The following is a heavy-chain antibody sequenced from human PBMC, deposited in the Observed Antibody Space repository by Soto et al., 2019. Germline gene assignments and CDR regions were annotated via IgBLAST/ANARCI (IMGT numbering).Heavy chain of an antibody. D-gene: IGHD3-10*01. CDR2: IIPIFGTA. J-gene: IGHJ4*02. V-gene: IGHV1-69*06. Sequence: SVKVSCKASGGTFSSYAISWVRQAPGQGLEWMGGIIPIFGTANYAQKFQGRVTITADKSTSTAYMELSSLRSEDTAVYYCARARNRGVTEFVDLDYWGQGTLVAAPQ. CDR3: ARARNRGVTEFVDLDY. CDR1: GGTFSSYA.